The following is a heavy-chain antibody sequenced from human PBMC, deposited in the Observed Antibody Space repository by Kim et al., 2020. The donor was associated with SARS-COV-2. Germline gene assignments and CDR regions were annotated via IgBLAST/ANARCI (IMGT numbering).Heavy chain of an antibody. D-gene: IGHD2-2*01. V-gene: IGHV3-7*03. CDR3: ARDGIVVVPDKYYYYGMDV. CDR1: GFTFSSYW. Sequence: GGSLRLSCAASGFTFSSYWMSWVRQAPGKGLEWVANIKQDGSEKYYVDSVKGRFTISRDNAKNSLYLQMNSLRAEDTAVYYCARDGIVVVPDKYYYYGMDVWGQGTTVNVSS. J-gene: IGHJ6*02. CDR2: IKQDGSEK.